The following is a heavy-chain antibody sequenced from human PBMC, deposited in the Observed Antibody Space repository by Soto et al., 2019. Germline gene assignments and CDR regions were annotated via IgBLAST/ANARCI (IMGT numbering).Heavy chain of an antibody. CDR2: FDPEDGET. V-gene: IGHV1-24*01. CDR1: GYTLTELS. CDR3: ATEGIAARRDYYYYGMDV. Sequence: ASVKVSFKVSGYTLTELSMHWVRQAPGKGLEWMGGFDPEDGETIYAQKFQGRVTMTEDTSTDTAYMELSSLRSEDTAVYYCATEGIAARRDYYYYGMDVWGQGTTVTVSS. J-gene: IGHJ6*02. D-gene: IGHD6-6*01.